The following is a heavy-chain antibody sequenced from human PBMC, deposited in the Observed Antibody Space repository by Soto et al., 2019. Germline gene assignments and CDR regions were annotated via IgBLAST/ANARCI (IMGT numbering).Heavy chain of an antibody. CDR2: TSAHNGKT. CDR1: GYGFTTYG. Sequence: QVHLVQSGAEVKKPGASVKVSCKGSGYGFTTYGITWVRQAPGQGLEWMAWTSAHNGKTNYAQKLXGXGXXTRDTSTSTAYRGLRCLRSDDTAVYYCARGRYGDYWGQGALVTVSS. CDR3: ARGRYGDY. V-gene: IGHV1-18*01. D-gene: IGHD1-1*01. J-gene: IGHJ4*02.